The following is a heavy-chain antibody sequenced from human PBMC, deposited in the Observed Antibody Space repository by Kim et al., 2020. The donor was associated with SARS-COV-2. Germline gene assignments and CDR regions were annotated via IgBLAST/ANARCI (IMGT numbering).Heavy chain of an antibody. D-gene: IGHD6-19*01. V-gene: IGHV5-51*01. CDR2: IYPGDSDT. Sequence: GESLKISCKGSGYSFTSYWIGWVRQMPGKGLEWMGIIYPGDSDTRYSPSFQGQVTISADKSISTAYLQWSSLKASDTAMYYCAVPPPTRIAVAGTGVVNDAFDIWGQGTMVTVSS. J-gene: IGHJ3*02. CDR1: GYSFTSYW. CDR3: AVPPPTRIAVAGTGVVNDAFDI.